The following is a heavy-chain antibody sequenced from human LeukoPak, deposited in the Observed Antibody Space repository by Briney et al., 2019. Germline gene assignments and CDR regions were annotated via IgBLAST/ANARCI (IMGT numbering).Heavy chain of an antibody. V-gene: IGHV1-2*02. CDR2: INPNSGGT. D-gene: IGHD3-3*01. CDR3: ARDHYYDFWMLRGWFDP. J-gene: IGHJ5*02. CDR1: GYTFTGYY. Sequence: ASVKVSCKASGYTFTGYYMHWVRQAPGQGLEWMGWINPNSGGTNYAQKFQGRVTMTRDTSTSTAYMELRSLRSDDTAVYYCARDHYYDFWMLRGWFDPWGQGTLVTVSS.